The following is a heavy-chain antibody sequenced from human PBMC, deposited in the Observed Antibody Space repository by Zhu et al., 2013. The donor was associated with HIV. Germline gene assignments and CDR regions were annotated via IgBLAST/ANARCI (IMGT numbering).Heavy chain of an antibody. CDR1: GYTFTGQY. CDR3: ARGGVTTRMNWFDP. V-gene: IGHV1-2*02. D-gene: IGHD4-4*01. CDR2: INPNSGGT. J-gene: IGHJ5*02. Sequence: QAELAQSGAELRKTGTSIKVSCKASGYTFTGQYLHWVRQAPGQGPEWMGRINPNSGGTNYTQKFQGRVTMTRDTSISTAYMELSSLRSDDTAVYYCARGGVTTRMNWFDPWGQGTLVIVSS.